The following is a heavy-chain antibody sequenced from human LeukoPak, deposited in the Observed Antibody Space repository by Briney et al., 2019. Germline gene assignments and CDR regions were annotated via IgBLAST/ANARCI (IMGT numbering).Heavy chain of an antibody. Sequence: SETLSLTCTVSGSSISSSYYGAWIRQPPGKGLEWIATISHSGSTYYNPSLKSRVTISADTSQNQHSLRLNSVTVADTAVYYCARVNTVMPTFDYWGQGTPVTVSS. V-gene: IGHV4-38-2*02. D-gene: IGHD4-11*01. J-gene: IGHJ4*02. CDR2: ISHSGST. CDR1: GSSISSSYY. CDR3: ARVNTVMPTFDY.